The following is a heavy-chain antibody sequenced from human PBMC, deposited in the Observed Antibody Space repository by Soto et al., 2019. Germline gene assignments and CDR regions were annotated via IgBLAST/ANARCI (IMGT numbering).Heavy chain of an antibody. V-gene: IGHV3-23*01. J-gene: IGHJ4*02. Sequence: EVQLLESGGGLVQPGGSLRLSCASSGFIFSSYAMSWVRQAPGKGLEWVSAISGSGCSIYYADYVMGRFTISRDNAKNTLYLRMNSLRTEDTVVYYCAIRMCYSSSWSLRDWGQGTLVTVAS. CDR3: AIRMCYSSSWSLRD. CDR2: ISGSGCSI. CDR1: GFIFSSYA. D-gene: IGHD6-6*01.